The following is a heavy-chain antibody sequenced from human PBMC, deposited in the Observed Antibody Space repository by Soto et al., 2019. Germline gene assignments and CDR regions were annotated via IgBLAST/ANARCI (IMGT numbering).Heavy chain of an antibody. CDR3: ARSLFLASTGTDPFDY. D-gene: IGHD6-13*01. CDR1: RFTFSSYA. Sequence: EVQLLESGGGLVQPGGSLVLSCAASRFTFSSYAMSWVRQAPGKGLEWVSSISGGGNDAYYADSVKGRFTISRDNSQNSLYLQMSSLRADDTAVYYCARSLFLASTGTDPFDYWGQGALVTVSS. J-gene: IGHJ4*02. CDR2: ISGGGNDA. V-gene: IGHV3-23*01.